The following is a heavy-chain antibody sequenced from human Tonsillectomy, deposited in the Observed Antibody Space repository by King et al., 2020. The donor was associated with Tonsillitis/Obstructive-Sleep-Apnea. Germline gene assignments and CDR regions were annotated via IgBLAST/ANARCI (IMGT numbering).Heavy chain of an antibody. CDR2: IYAAGST. CDR3: ASGRTWLST. J-gene: IGHJ5*02. CDR1: GLTVMANY. Sequence: VQLVESGGGLIQPGGSLRLSCAASGLTVMANYMTWGRQAPGKGLEWVSIIYAAGSTKYADSVTGRFTISRDNSKNTVDLQMKSLRDEDTAVYYCASGRTWLSTWGQGTLVTVSS. V-gene: IGHV3-53*01. D-gene: IGHD5-24*01.